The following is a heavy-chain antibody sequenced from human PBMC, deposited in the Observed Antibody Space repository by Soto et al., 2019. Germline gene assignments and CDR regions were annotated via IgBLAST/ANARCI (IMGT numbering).Heavy chain of an antibody. CDR3: ARGVGSGSYYNQYNWFDP. V-gene: IGHV1-18*01. CDR1: GYTFTNYG. J-gene: IGHJ5*02. CDR2: ISAYNGNT. D-gene: IGHD3-10*01. Sequence: QVQLVQSGAEVKKPGASVKVSCKASGYTFTNYGISWVRQAPGQGLEWMGWISAYNGNTKYAQKFRGRVTMTTDTSTSTAYMELRSLRSDDTAVYYCARGVGSGSYYNQYNWFDPWGQGTLVTVSS.